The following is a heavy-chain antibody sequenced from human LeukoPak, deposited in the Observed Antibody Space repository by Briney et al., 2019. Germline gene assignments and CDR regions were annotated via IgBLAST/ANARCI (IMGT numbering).Heavy chain of an antibody. J-gene: IGHJ2*01. D-gene: IGHD4-17*01. CDR1: GGSISSYY. V-gene: IGHV4-4*07. Sequence: SETLSLTCTVSGGSISSYYWSWLRQPAGKGLEWIGRIYTSGSTNYNPSLTSRGTMSVDTCKNQLSLKLRSVTAADTAVYYCARQVRGDGDYLPYWYFDLWGRGTLVTVSS. CDR3: ARQVRGDGDYLPYWYFDL. CDR2: IYTSGST.